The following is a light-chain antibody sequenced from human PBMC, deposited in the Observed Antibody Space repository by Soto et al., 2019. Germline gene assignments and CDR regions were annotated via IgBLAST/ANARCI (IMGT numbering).Light chain of an antibody. J-gene: IGKJ4*01. CDR2: AAS. Sequence: TQSPATLSLSPGEGVTLSCRASQSVSSYLAWYQQKPGKAPKLLIYAASSLQSGVPSRFSGSGSGTDFTLTISSLQPEDFATYYCQQSYSPRFTFGGGTKVEIK. V-gene: IGKV1-39*01. CDR1: QSVSSY. CDR3: QQSYSPRFT.